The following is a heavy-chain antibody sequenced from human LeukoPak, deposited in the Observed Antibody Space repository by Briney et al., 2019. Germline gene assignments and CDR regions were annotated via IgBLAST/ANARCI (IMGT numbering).Heavy chain of an antibody. CDR1: GFTFSSYA. J-gene: IGHJ4*02. CDR3: ARAREGSGDYYFDY. V-gene: IGHV3-64*01. CDR2: ISSNGGST. D-gene: IGHD3-10*01. Sequence: GGSLRLSCAASGFTFSSYAMHWVRQAPGKGLEYVSAISSNGGSTYYANSVKGRFTISRDNSKNTLYLQMGSLRAEDMAVYYCARAREGSGDYYFDYWDQGTLVTVSS.